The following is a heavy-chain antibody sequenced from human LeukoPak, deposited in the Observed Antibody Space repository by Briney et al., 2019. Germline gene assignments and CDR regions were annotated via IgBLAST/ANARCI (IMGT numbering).Heavy chain of an antibody. J-gene: IGHJ4*02. CDR3: ARGYYYDSSGYFDY. CDR2: INAGNGNT. V-gene: IGHV1-3*03. CDR1: GYTFTSYA. D-gene: IGHD3-22*01. Sequence: GASVKVPCKASGYTFTSYAMHWVRQAPGQRLEWMGWINAGNGNTKYSQEFQGRVTITRDTSASTAYMELSSLRSEDMAVYYCARGYYYDSSGYFDYWGQGTLVTVSS.